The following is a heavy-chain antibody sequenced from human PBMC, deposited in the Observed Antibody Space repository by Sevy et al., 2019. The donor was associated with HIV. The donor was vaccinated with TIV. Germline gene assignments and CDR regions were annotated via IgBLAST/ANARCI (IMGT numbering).Heavy chain of an antibody. D-gene: IGHD1-1*01. CDR3: AKAGVINWFYYYYGMDV. J-gene: IGHJ6*02. V-gene: IGHV3-23*01. Sequence: GGSLRLSCAVSGVTFSDYAMSWVRQAPGKGLEWVSFISGFGDKTYYADSVRGRFTISRDNSKKTLHLQMNSLRAEDTAVYYCAKAGVINWFYYYYGMDVWGQGTTVTVSS. CDR2: ISGFGDKT. CDR1: GVTFSDYA.